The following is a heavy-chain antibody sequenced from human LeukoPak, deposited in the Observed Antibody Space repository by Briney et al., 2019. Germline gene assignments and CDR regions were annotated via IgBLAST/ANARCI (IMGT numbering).Heavy chain of an antibody. CDR1: GFTVSSNY. Sequence: GGSLRLSCAASGFTVSSNYMSWVRRAPGKGLEWVSVIYSGGSTYYADSVKGRFTISRDNSKNTLYLQMNSLRAEDTAVYYCARDRVAVAGRIYAFDIWGQGTMVTVSS. CDR3: ARDRVAVAGRIYAFDI. J-gene: IGHJ3*02. CDR2: IYSGGST. D-gene: IGHD6-19*01. V-gene: IGHV3-53*01.